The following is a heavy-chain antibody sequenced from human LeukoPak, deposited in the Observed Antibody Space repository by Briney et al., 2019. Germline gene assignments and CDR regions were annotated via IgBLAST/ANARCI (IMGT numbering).Heavy chain of an antibody. CDR2: IYYSGST. D-gene: IGHD1-1*01. CDR1: GGSISSGGYY. CDR3: ARDGKQSSETFDY. V-gene: IGHV4-31*03. J-gene: IGHJ4*02. Sequence: SQTLSLTCTVSGGSISSGGYYWSWIRQHPGKGLERIGYIYYSGSTYYNPSLKSRVTISVDTSKNQFSLKLSSVTPEDTAVYYCARDGKQSSETFDYWGQGTLVTVSS.